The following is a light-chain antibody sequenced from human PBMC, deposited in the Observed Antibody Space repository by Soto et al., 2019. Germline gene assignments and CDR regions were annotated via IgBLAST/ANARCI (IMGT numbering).Light chain of an antibody. J-gene: IGKJ1*01. CDR2: DAS. CDR3: QQYGSSWT. V-gene: IGKV3-11*01. Sequence: EIVLTQSPATLSLSPGERATLSCRASQSVASYLAWYQHKPGQAPRLLIYDASNRATGIPARFSGSGSGTDFTLTVTSLEPEDFAVYYCQQYGSSWTFGPGTKVDIK. CDR1: QSVASY.